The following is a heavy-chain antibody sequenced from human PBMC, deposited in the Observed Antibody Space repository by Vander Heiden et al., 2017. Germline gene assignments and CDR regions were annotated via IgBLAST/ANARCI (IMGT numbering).Heavy chain of an antibody. J-gene: IGHJ4*02. D-gene: IGHD3-22*01. CDR3: ARDSKNPPVFGYYYDSSGFDY. CDR2: ISAYNGNT. CDR1: GYTFTSYG. Sequence: QVQLVQSGAEVTKPGASVKVSCKASGYTFTSYGIRWLRQAPGQGLAWMGWISAYNGNTNYAQKLQGRDTMTTDTSTSTAYMELRSLRSDDTAVYYCARDSKNPPVFGYYYDSSGFDYWGQGTLVTVSS. V-gene: IGHV1-18*01.